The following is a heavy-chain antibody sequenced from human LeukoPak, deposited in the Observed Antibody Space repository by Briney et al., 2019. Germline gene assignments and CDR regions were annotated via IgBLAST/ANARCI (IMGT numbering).Heavy chain of an antibody. Sequence: SGGSLRLSCAASGFTFAGCAMSWVRQAPGKGLEWVSTFGRSGAGTFYADSVKGRFTISRDNSKNTLYLQMNSLRAEDTAVYYCAKRDSSGSNYFAYWGQEALVTVSS. CDR2: FGRSGAGT. D-gene: IGHD6-19*01. J-gene: IGHJ4*02. V-gene: IGHV3-23*01. CDR3: AKRDSSGSNYFAY. CDR1: GFTFAGCA.